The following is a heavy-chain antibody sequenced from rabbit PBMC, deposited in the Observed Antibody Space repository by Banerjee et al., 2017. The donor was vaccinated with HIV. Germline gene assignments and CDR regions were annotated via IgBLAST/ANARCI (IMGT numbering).Heavy chain of an antibody. Sequence: QEQLEESGGDLVKPEGSLTLTCTASAFSFSNKYVMCWVRQAPGKGVEWIACINASSGKTVYAGLAKGRFTIFKTSSTTLNLKMTTVTAADTAAYFCAREGFGDSTGDHDLWGSGALVTVS. D-gene: IGHD7-1*01. CDR2: INASSGKT. V-gene: IGHV1S45*01. J-gene: IGHJ4*01. CDR1: AFSFSNKYV. CDR3: AREGFGDSTGDHDL.